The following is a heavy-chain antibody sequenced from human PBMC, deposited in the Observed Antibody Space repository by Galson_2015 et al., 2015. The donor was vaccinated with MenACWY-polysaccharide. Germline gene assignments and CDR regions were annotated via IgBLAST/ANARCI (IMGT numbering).Heavy chain of an antibody. CDR1: GGSISSYY. J-gene: IGHJ6*02. CDR2: IYYSGST. CDR3: ARGEGLRSLYGMDV. V-gene: IGHV4-59*01. Sequence: TVSGGSISSYYWSWIRQPPGKGLEWIGYIYYSGSTNYNPSLKSRVTISVDTSKNQFSLKLSSVTAADTAVYYCARGEGLRSLYGMDVWGQGTTVTVSS. D-gene: IGHD5-12*01.